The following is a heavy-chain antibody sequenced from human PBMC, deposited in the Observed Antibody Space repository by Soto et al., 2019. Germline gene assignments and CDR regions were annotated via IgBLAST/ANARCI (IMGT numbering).Heavy chain of an antibody. Sequence: EVQLLESGGGLVQPGGSLRLSCAASGFTFSSYAMSWVRQAPGKGLEWVSAISGSGGSTYYADSVKGRFTISRDNSKNTLYLQMNSLRAEDTAVYYCAKGALGRDGYNSLYYYGMDVWGQGTTVTVSS. J-gene: IGHJ6*02. V-gene: IGHV3-23*01. D-gene: IGHD5-12*01. CDR1: GFTFSSYA. CDR2: ISGSGGST. CDR3: AKGALGRDGYNSLYYYGMDV.